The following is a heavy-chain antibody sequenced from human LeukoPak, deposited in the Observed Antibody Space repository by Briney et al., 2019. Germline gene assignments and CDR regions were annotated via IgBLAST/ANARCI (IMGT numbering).Heavy chain of an antibody. Sequence: PSETLSLTCTVSGGSISSYYWSWIRQPAGKGLEWIGRIYTSGSTNYNPSLKSRVTMSVDTSKNQFSLKLSSVTAADTAVYYCARTDYDFWSGYFNWFDPWGQGTLVTVSS. CDR2: IYTSGST. D-gene: IGHD3-3*01. V-gene: IGHV4-4*07. CDR1: GGSISSYY. J-gene: IGHJ5*02. CDR3: ARTDYDFWSGYFNWFDP.